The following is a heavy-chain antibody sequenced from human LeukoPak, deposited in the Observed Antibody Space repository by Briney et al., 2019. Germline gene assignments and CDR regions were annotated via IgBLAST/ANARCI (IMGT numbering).Heavy chain of an antibody. V-gene: IGHV1-2*02. D-gene: IGHD5-12*01. Sequence: ASVKVSCKASGYTFTGYYMHWVRQAPGQGLEWMGWINPNSGGTNYAQKFQGRVTMTRDTSISTAYMELSRLRSDDTAVYYCASGLVATIFGIQTDYWGQGTLVTVSS. CDR3: ASGLVATIFGIQTDY. J-gene: IGHJ4*02. CDR2: INPNSGGT. CDR1: GYTFTGYY.